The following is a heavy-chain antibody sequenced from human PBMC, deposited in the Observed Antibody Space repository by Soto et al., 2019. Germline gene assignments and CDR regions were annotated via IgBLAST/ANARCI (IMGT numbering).Heavy chain of an antibody. V-gene: IGHV3-23*01. D-gene: IGHD3-22*01. Sequence: PWGSLLLSCASSVFTLSSYGMSWVRHAPGKGLDCVSGILASDYSTYYADAVKGRFIISRDNSKNTLFLYMNSLRAEDTAVYFCAKDMHHNYYYDTSGHVACFDNWGMGNLVTVSS. J-gene: IGHJ4*02. CDR3: AKDMHHNYYYDTSGHVACFDN. CDR2: ILASDYST. CDR1: VFTLSSYG.